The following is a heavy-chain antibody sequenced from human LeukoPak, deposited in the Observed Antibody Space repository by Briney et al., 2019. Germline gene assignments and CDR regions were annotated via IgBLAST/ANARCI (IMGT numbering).Heavy chain of an antibody. Sequence: GGSLRLSCAASGFTFSDAWMSWGRQAPGKGLEWVSSISGSSSYISYADSVKGRFTISRDNAKNSLFLQMNSLRAEDTAVYSCARVRGSSWSEYYFDYWGQGTLVTVSS. J-gene: IGHJ4*02. CDR2: ISGSSSYI. V-gene: IGHV3-21*01. D-gene: IGHD6-13*01. CDR1: GFTFSDAW. CDR3: ARVRGSSWSEYYFDY.